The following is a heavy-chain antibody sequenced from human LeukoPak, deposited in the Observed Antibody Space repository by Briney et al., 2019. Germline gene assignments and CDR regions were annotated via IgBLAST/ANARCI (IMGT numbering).Heavy chain of an antibody. CDR1: GFTFSSYA. D-gene: IGHD7-27*01. Sequence: PGGSLRLSCAASGFTFSSYAMSWVRQAPGKGLEWVAVISYDGSNKYYADSVMGRFTISRDNSKNTLYLQMNSLRAEDTAVYYCARDNWGYYYYGMDVWGPGTTVTVSS. CDR2: ISYDGSNK. CDR3: ARDNWGYYYYGMDV. V-gene: IGHV3-30-3*01. J-gene: IGHJ6*02.